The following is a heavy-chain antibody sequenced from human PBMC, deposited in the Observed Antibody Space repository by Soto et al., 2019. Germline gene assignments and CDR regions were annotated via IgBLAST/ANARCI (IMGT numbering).Heavy chain of an antibody. Sequence: KAPGGGFRSYALWWVRQSKGQGLEWMGGIIPIFGTANYAQKFQGRVTITADESTSTAYMELSSLRSEDTAVYFFSRGLGSWSGYYTPFDNWGEAPLVTVSS. CDR1: GGGFRSYA. J-gene: IGHJ4*02. D-gene: IGHD3-3*01. CDR2: IIPIFGTA. V-gene: IGHV1-69*01. CDR3: SRGLGSWSGYYTPFDN.